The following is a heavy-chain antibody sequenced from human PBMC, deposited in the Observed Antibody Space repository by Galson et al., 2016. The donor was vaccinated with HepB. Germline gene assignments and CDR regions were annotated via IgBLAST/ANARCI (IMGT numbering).Heavy chain of an antibody. J-gene: IGHJ3*02. V-gene: IGHV3-7*01. Sequence: SLRLSCAASGFRFSAYSLAWVRQAPGKGLEYVANINEDGSRTHYLDSAKGRFTISRDNAKNSVALQMDSLRADDTALYYCWSGYTSGIWGQGTRVTVSS. CDR3: WSGYTSGI. CDR1: GFRFSAYS. CDR2: INEDGSRT. D-gene: IGHD6-19*01.